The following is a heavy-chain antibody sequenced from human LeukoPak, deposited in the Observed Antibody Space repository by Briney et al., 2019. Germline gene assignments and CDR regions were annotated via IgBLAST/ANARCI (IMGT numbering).Heavy chain of an antibody. CDR3: ARDQGSGINYYYYYMDV. CDR1: GFTFSSYE. D-gene: IGHD3-10*01. CDR2: ISSSGSTI. J-gene: IGHJ6*03. Sequence: GGSLRLSCAASGFTFSSYEMNWVRQAPGKGLEWVSYISSSGSTIYYADSVKGRFTISRDNAKNSLYLQMNSLRAEDTAVYYCARDQGSGINYYYYYMDVWGKGTTVTVSS. V-gene: IGHV3-48*03.